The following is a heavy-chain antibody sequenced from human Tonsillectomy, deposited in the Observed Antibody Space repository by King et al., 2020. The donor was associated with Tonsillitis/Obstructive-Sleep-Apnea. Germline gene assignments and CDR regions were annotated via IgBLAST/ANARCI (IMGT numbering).Heavy chain of an antibody. CDR2: IKQEGSEK. D-gene: IGHD6-19*01. V-gene: IGHV3-7*04. Sequence: VQLVESGGGLVQPGGSLRLSCAASGFTFSSYWMMWVRQAPGKGLEWVANIKQEGSEKNYVDSVKVRFTVSRDNAKNSLFLQMNSLRAEDTAVYYCARDTSPYSSGWSDALDIWGQGTMVTVSS. J-gene: IGHJ3*02. CDR1: GFTFSSYW. CDR3: ARDTSPYSSGWSDALDI.